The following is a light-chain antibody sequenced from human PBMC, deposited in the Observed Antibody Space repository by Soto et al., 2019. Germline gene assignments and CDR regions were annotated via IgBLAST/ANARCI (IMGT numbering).Light chain of an antibody. CDR1: QSVISSY. CDR2: GAS. V-gene: IGKV3-20*01. J-gene: IGKJ4*01. Sequence: EIVLTQSPGTLSLSPGERATLSCRASQSVISSYLAWYQQKPGQAPRLLIYGASSRATGIPDRFSGSGSGTDFTLTISRLEPEDFAVYYCQQYRSFGGGTKVDIK. CDR3: QQYRS.